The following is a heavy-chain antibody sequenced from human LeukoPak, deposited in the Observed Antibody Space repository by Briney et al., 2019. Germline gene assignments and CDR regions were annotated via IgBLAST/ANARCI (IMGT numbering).Heavy chain of an antibody. CDR1: GFTFSSYW. V-gene: IGHV3-7*01. J-gene: IGHJ4*02. D-gene: IGHD6-6*01. Sequence: GGSLRLSCAASGFTFSSYWMSWVRQAPGKGLEWVANVKQDGGEKYYVDSVKGRFTISRDNAKNSLYLQMNSLRAEDTAVYYCARTHSSSYLYYFDYWGQGTLVTVSS. CDR2: VKQDGGEK. CDR3: ARTHSSSYLYYFDY.